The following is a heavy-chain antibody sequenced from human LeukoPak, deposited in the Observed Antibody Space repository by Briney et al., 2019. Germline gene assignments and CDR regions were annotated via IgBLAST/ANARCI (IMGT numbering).Heavy chain of an antibody. CDR2: INHSGST. Sequence: PSETLSLTCAVYGGSFSGYYWSWIRQPPGKGLEWIGEINHSGSTNYNPSLKSRVTISVDTSKNQFSLKLSSVTAADTAVYYCARTHYGSSGYYCDYWGQGTLVTVSS. CDR1: GGSFSGYY. J-gene: IGHJ4*02. D-gene: IGHD3-22*01. CDR3: ARTHYGSSGYYCDY. V-gene: IGHV4-34*01.